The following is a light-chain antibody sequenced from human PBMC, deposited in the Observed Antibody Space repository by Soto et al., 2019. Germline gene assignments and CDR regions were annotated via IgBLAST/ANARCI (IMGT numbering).Light chain of an antibody. CDR1: DIGTKS. CDR2: YDT. V-gene: IGLV3-21*04. Sequence: SYELTQPPSVSVAPGETARITCGGNDIGTKSVHWYQQKPGQAPVVVIYYDTERPSGIPERLSGSNSGNTATLTISRVEVGDEADYHCQVWDSSSVHWVFGGGTKLTVL. J-gene: IGLJ3*02. CDR3: QVWDSSSVHWV.